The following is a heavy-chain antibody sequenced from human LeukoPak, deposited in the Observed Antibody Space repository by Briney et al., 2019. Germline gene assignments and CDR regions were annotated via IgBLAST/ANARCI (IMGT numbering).Heavy chain of an antibody. D-gene: IGHD6-13*01. J-gene: IGHJ4*02. V-gene: IGHV4-34*11. CDR2: IYYTGST. CDR3: ARNLIPEQLVLNF. CDR1: GGSFSGYY. Sequence: SETLSLTCAVYGGSFSGYYWNWSRGPPGKGLGGIGYIYYTGSTNYNPSLKSRVTMSVDTSKTQFSLNLKSVTPEDTAVYYCARNLIPEQLVLNFWGQGTLVTVSS.